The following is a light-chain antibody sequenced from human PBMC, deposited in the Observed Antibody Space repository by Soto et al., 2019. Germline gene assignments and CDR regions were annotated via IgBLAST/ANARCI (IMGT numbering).Light chain of an antibody. V-gene: IGKV3-20*01. CDR1: QSVSSSY. CDR2: GAS. Sequence: EIVLTQSPGTLSLSPGERATLSCRASQSVSSSYLGWYQQKPGQAPRLLIYGASRRATGSPDRFSGSGSGTDFTLTIAKLEPEDFAVYYCQLYGNSPPRTFGQGTKVEIK. J-gene: IGKJ1*01. CDR3: QLYGNSPPRT.